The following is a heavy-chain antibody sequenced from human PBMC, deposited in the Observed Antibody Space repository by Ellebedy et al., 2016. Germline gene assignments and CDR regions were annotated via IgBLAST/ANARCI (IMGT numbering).Heavy chain of an antibody. CDR3: ARDRITMVRGAPSVGWFDP. V-gene: IGHV4-31*03. D-gene: IGHD3-10*01. Sequence: SETLSLTCTVSGGSISSGGYYWSWIRQHPGKGLEWIGYIYYSGSTYYNPSLKSRVTISVDTSKNQFSLKLSSVTAADTAVYYCARDRITMVRGAPSVGWFDPWGQGTLVTVSS. CDR2: IYYSGST. J-gene: IGHJ5*02. CDR1: GGSISSGGYY.